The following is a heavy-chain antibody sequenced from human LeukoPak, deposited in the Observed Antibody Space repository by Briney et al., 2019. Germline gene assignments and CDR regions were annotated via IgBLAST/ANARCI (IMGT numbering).Heavy chain of an antibody. CDR2: INPNSGGT. D-gene: IGHD6-13*01. V-gene: IGHV1-2*02. CDR3: ARVVKSPGYSSSWYSY. Sequence: ASVKVSCKASGYTFTGYYMHWVRQAPGQGLEWMGWINPNSGGTNSAQKFQGRVTMTRDTSISTAYMELSRLRSDDTAVYYCARVVKSPGYSSSWYSYWGQGTLVTVSS. CDR1: GYTFTGYY. J-gene: IGHJ4*02.